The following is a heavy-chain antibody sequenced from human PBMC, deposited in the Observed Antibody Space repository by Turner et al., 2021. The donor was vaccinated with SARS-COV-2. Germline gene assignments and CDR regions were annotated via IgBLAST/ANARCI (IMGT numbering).Heavy chain of an antibody. J-gene: IGHJ4*02. CDR1: GFTFSGSG. CDR2: ISDDGSNK. V-gene: IGHV3-30*03. D-gene: IGHD6-13*01. CDR3: ARAGLATAGDY. Sequence: QVQLVESGGGVVQPGRSLRLSCAVSGFTFSGSGMHWVRQAPGKGLEWVAVISDDGSNKFYVDSAKGRFTISRDNSRNTLYLQMNNLRVKDTAVYFCARAGLATAGDYWGQGTLVTVSS.